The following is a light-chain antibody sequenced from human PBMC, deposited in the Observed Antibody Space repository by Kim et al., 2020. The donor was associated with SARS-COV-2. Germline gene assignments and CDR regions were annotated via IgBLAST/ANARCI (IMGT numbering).Light chain of an antibody. V-gene: IGLV1-47*01. CDR1: SANIGSNY. J-gene: IGLJ3*02. CDR3: AAWDDSLSGWV. CDR2: RNN. Sequence: GQSVTICCSGSSANIGSNYVYWYQQPPGPAPKLLIYRNNQRPSGVPDRFSGSKSGTSASLAISGLRSEDEADYYCAAWDDSLSGWVFGGGTKVTVL.